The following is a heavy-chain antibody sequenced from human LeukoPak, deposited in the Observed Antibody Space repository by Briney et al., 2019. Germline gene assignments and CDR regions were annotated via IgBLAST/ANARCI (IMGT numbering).Heavy chain of an antibody. CDR2: MYISGST. D-gene: IGHD6-19*01. Sequence: PSETLSLTCIVSGGSISSYYWSWIRQPAGKGLEWIGQMYISGSTNYNPSLKSRVTMSVDTSKNQFSLKLSSVTAADTAVYYCARTSSSGLVGGYYFDYWGQGTLVTVSS. J-gene: IGHJ4*02. CDR3: ARTSSSGLVGGYYFDY. CDR1: GGSISSYY. V-gene: IGHV4-4*07.